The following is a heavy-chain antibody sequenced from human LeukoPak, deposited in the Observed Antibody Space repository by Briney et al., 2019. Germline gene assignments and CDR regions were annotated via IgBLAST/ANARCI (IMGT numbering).Heavy chain of an antibody. D-gene: IGHD3-9*01. CDR2: IYTSGST. CDR3: ARARRGLRYFDWLFDY. Sequence: SQTLSLTCTVSGGSISSGSYYWSWIRQPAGKGLEWIGRIYTSGSTNYNPSLKSRVTISVDTSKNQFSLKLSSVTAADTAVYYCARARRGLRYFDWLFDYWGQGTLVTVSS. V-gene: IGHV4-61*02. CDR1: GGSISSGSYY. J-gene: IGHJ4*02.